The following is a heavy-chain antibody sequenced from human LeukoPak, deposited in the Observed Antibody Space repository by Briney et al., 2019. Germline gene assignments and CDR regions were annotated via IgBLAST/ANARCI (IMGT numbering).Heavy chain of an antibody. V-gene: IGHV1-18*01. CDR1: GYTFTSYG. CDR2: ISAYNGNT. CDR3: ARDLRKATIRDAFDI. Sequence: ASVKVSCKASGYTFTSYGISWVQQAPGQGLEWMGWISAYNGNTNYAQKLQGRVTMTTDTSTSTAYMELRSLRSDDTAVYYCARDLRKATIRDAFDIWGQGTMVTVSS. J-gene: IGHJ3*02. D-gene: IGHD5-24*01.